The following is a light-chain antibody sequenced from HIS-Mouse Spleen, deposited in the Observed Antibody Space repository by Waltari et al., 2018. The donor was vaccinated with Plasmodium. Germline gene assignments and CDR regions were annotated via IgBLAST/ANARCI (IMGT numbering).Light chain of an antibody. J-gene: IGLJ3*02. V-gene: IGLV3-10*01. CDR1: ALPKTY. Sequence: SYELTQPPSVSVSPGQKARITCPGDALPKTYAYWYQQKSGQAPVLVIYEDSKLPSGIPERFSGSSSGTMATLTISGAQVEDEADYYCYSTDSSGNHRVFGGGTKLTVL. CDR3: YSTDSSGNHRV. CDR2: EDS.